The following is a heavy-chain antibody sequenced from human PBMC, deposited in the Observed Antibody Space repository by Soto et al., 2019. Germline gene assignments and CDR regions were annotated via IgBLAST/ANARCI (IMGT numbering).Heavy chain of an antibody. Sequence: KTSETLSLTCAVSGGSISSGGYSWSWIRQPPGKGLEWIGYIYHSGSTYYNPSLKSRVTISVDRSKNQFSLKLSSVTAADTAVYYCARGDPTVTSFWDYWGQGTLVTVSS. D-gene: IGHD4-17*01. CDR1: GGSISSGGYS. J-gene: IGHJ4*02. CDR3: ARGDPTVTSFWDY. V-gene: IGHV4-30-2*01. CDR2: IYHSGST.